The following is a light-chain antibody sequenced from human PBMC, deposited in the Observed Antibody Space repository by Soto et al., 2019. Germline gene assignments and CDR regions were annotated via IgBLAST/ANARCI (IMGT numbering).Light chain of an antibody. V-gene: IGKV3-15*01. J-gene: IGKJ1*01. CDR3: QQYNNWPLWT. Sequence: EIVMTQSPAPLSVSPGERATLSCRASQSVSSNLAWYQQKPGQAPRLLVYGASTRPTGIPTRFSGSGSGTEFTLTISSLQSEDFAVYYCQQYNNWPLWTFGQGTKVDIK. CDR1: QSVSSN. CDR2: GAS.